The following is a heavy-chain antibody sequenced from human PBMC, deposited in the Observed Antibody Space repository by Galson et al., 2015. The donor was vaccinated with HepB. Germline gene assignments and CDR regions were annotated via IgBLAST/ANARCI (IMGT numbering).Heavy chain of an antibody. Sequence: SLRLSCAASGFTFSSYWMSWVRQAPGKGLEWVAKIKQDGSEKYYVDSVKGRFTISRDNAKNSLYLQMNSLRAEDTAVYYCARDFTSDYDVWSGSWAFDIWGQGTIVTVSS. J-gene: IGHJ3*02. D-gene: IGHD3-3*01. CDR1: GFTFSSYW. CDR3: ARDFTSDYDVWSGSWAFDI. V-gene: IGHV3-7*01. CDR2: IKQDGSEK.